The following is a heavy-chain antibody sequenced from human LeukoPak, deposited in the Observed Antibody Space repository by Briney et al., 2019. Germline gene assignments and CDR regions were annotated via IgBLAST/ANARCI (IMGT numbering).Heavy chain of an antibody. V-gene: IGHV3-7*01. CDR3: ARDVGGSLDY. CDR1: GFIFSTYW. CDR2: IKGDESAR. J-gene: IGHJ4*02. D-gene: IGHD1-26*01. Sequence: GGSLRLSCAASGFIFSTYWMAWVRQAPGKGLEWVANIKGDESARHQADSVKGRFTISRDNAQKSVYLQMSSLRREDTAVYYCARDVGGSLDYWGQGTLVTVSS.